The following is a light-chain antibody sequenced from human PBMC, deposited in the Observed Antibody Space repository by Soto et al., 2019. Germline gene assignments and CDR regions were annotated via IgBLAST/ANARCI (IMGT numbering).Light chain of an antibody. J-gene: IGKJ5*01. CDR2: GAS. CDR1: QSVSSN. V-gene: IGKV3D-15*01. CDR3: QQYNNWPLT. Sequence: IVRTQSPATLYVSPGERATLSCRASQSVSSNLAWYQQKPGQAPRLLISGASTRATGVPARFSGSGSGTECTLTITSLQSEDCAVYCCQQYNNWPLTFGPGTRLDLK.